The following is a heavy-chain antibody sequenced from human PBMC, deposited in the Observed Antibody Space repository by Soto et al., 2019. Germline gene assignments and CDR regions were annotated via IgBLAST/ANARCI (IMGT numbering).Heavy chain of an antibody. CDR3: ARVEALHYYDSSGPIDY. J-gene: IGHJ4*02. V-gene: IGHV3-21*01. CDR2: ISSSSSYI. D-gene: IGHD3-22*01. Sequence: VGSLRLSCAASGFTFSSYSMNWVRQAPGKGLEWVSSISSSSSYIYYADSVKGRFTISRDNAKNSLYLQMNSLRAEDTAVYYCARVEALHYYDSSGPIDYWGQGTLVTVSS. CDR1: GFTFSSYS.